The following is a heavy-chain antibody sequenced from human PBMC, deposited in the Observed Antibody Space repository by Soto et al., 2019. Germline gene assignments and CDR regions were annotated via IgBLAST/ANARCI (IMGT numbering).Heavy chain of an antibody. J-gene: IGHJ6*02. CDR2: IMPIFGTA. CDR1: GGTFSSYA. V-gene: IGHV1-69*01. D-gene: IGHD3-10*01. Sequence: QGQLVQSGAEVTKPGSSVKVSCKASGGTFSSYAISWARQAPGQGLEGMGGIMPIFGTANYAQKVQGRVTIRADESTSTAYMELSSLRSEDTAVYYCARVIYRITMVRGLMDVWGQGTTVTVSS. CDR3: ARVIYRITMVRGLMDV.